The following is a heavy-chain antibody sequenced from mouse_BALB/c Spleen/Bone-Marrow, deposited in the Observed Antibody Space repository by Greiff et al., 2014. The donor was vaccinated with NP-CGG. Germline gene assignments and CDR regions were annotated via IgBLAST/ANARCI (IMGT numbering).Heavy chain of an antibody. Sequence: EVMLVESGGGLVQPGGSLRLSCATSGFTFTEYYMSWVRQPPGKALEWLGFIRNKAKGYTTEYSASVKGRFTISRDNSQSIVYLQINTLRAEDSATDYCARDNSYGVNWYFDVWGAGTTVTVSS. J-gene: IGHJ1*01. CDR2: IRNKAKGYTT. V-gene: IGHV7-3*02. CDR1: GFTFTEYY. CDR3: ARDNSYGVNWYFDV. D-gene: IGHD1-1*01.